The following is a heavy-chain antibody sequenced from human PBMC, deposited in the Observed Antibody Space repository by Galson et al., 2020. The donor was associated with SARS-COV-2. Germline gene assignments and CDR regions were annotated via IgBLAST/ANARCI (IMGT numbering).Heavy chain of an antibody. D-gene: IGHD3-22*01. Sequence: GESLKISCKGSGYSFTSYWIGWVRQMPGKGLEWMGNIYPGDSDTRYSPSFQGQVTISADKSISTAYLQWSSLKASDTAMYYCARLVPPYYYDSSGYFLPSRFDYWGQGTLVTVSS. V-gene: IGHV5-51*01. J-gene: IGHJ4*02. CDR2: IYPGDSDT. CDR1: GYSFTSYW. CDR3: ARLVPPYYYDSSGYFLPSRFDY.